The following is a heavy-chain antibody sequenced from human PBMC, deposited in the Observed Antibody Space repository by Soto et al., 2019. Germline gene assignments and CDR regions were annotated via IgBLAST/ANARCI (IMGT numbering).Heavy chain of an antibody. Sequence: PSETLSLTCTVSGGSISSGGYYWSWIRQHPGKGLEWIGYIYYSGSTYYNPSLKSRVTISVDTSKNQFSLKLSSVTAADTAVYYCAGGIMPSHYYYYYYMDVWGKGTTVTVSS. V-gene: IGHV4-31*03. J-gene: IGHJ6*03. CDR3: AGGIMPSHYYYYYYMDV. CDR2: IYYSGST. CDR1: GGSISSGGYY. D-gene: IGHD2-2*01.